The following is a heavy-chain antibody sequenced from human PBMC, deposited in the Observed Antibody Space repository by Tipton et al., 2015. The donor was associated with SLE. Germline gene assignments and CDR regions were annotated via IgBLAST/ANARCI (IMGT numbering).Heavy chain of an antibody. J-gene: IGHJ4*02. V-gene: IGHV4-39*01. D-gene: IGHD2-15*01. Sequence: TLSLTCTISGGSISNRSYSWGWIRQPPGKGLEWIGSIYYSGSTYYDPSLKSRVTISVDTSKNQFSLKLSSVTAADTAVYYCARQILEAVSFDYWGQGTLVTVSS. CDR3: ARQILEAVSFDY. CDR1: GGSISNRSYS. CDR2: IYYSGST.